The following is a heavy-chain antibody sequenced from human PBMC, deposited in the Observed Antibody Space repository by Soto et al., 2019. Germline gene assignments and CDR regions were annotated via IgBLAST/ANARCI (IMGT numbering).Heavy chain of an antibody. Sequence: QVQLVQSGPEVKKPGASVKVSFKASGYTFTNYGFNWVRQAPGQGLEWMGGISAYNGHTKYSQIFQARVIMTTDTSTSTAYMEFRSLTSDDTAVYYCATEGAGTNPLGYWGQGTLVTVSS. J-gene: IGHJ4*02. D-gene: IGHD2-8*01. CDR1: GYTFTNYG. CDR2: ISAYNGHT. V-gene: IGHV1-18*01. CDR3: ATEGAGTNPLGY.